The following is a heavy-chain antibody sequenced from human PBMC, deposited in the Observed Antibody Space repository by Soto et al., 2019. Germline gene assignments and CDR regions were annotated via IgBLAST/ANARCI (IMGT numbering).Heavy chain of an antibody. Sequence: SETLSLTCTVSGGSIRGSSYYWGWIRQPPGKGLEWIASIYYTGSTFYNPSLKGRVTISVDTSKNQFSLNLNSVTAADTAIYYCETHPGSGSSNSWGQGTLVTVSS. CDR2: IYYTGST. CDR3: ETHPGSGSSNS. J-gene: IGHJ4*02. D-gene: IGHD6-6*01. V-gene: IGHV4-39*01. CDR1: GGSIRGSSYY.